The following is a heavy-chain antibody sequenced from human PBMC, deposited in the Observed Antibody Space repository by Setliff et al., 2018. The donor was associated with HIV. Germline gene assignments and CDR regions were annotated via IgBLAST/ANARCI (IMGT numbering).Heavy chain of an antibody. J-gene: IGHJ4*02. CDR3: VKDAYSTGKPGIS. V-gene: IGHV3-23*01. Sequence: PGGSLRLSCAVSGFTFSSYAMSWVRQAPGKGLEWVSAISSGGEIMFYADSVKGRFTISKDNFENVVYLQMNSLRVDDTAVYYCVKDAYSTGKPGISWGQGTQVTVSS. CDR2: ISSGGEIM. CDR1: GFTFSSYA. D-gene: IGHD2-8*02.